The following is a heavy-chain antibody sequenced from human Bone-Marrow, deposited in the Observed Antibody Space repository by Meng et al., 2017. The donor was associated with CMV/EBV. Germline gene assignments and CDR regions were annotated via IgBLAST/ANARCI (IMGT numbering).Heavy chain of an antibody. Sequence: SVKVSCKASGFRFDNYAISWVRQAPGQGLEWMGWIIPIFGTANYAQKFQGRVTITTDESTSTAYMELSSLRSEDTAVYYCARVTKFWSGRIYYYGMDVWGQGTTVTVSS. CDR3: ARVTKFWSGRIYYYGMDV. CDR1: GFRFDNYA. D-gene: IGHD3-3*01. V-gene: IGHV1-69*05. J-gene: IGHJ6*02. CDR2: IIPIFGTA.